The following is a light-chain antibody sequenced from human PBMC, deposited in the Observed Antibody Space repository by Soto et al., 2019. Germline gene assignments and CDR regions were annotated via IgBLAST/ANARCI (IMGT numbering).Light chain of an antibody. Sequence: EIVLTQSPGTQSLSPGERATLSCRASQSVSSTYLAWYQQKPGQAPRLLISGASSRATGIPDRFSGSGSGTDFTLTISRLEPEDFAVYYCQQYGGSPPITFGQGTRLDIK. V-gene: IGKV3-20*01. J-gene: IGKJ5*01. CDR2: GAS. CDR3: QQYGGSPPIT. CDR1: QSVSSTY.